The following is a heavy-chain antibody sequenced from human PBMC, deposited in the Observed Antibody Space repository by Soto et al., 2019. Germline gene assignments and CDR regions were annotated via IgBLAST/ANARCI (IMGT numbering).Heavy chain of an antibody. CDR2: IYPGDSDT. CDR1: GYSFTSYW. CDR3: ARKVMAARWADAFDI. V-gene: IGHV5-51*01. Sequence: GESLKISCKGSGYSFTSYWIGWVRQMPGKGLEWMGIIYPGDSDTRYSPSFQGHVTISADKSISTAYLQWSSLKASDTAMYYCARKVMAARWADAFDIWGQGTMVTVSS. D-gene: IGHD5-12*01. J-gene: IGHJ3*02.